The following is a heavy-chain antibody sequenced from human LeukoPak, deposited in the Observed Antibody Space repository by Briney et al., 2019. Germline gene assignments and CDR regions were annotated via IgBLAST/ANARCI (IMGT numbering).Heavy chain of an antibody. CDR2: IKADGSGK. CDR1: GFRFSSYW. CDR3: ARGLSVAVPGVFDY. Sequence: GGSLRLSCAASGFRFSSYWMNWVRQAPGKGLEWVANIKADGSGKDYVDSVKGRFTISRDNAKNSLYLQMISLRAEDAAVSYCARGLSVAVPGVFDYWGQGTLVTVSS. D-gene: IGHD6-19*01. V-gene: IGHV3-7*01. J-gene: IGHJ4*02.